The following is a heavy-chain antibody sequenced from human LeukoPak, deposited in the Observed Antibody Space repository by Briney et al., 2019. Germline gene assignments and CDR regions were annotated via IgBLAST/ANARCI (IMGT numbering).Heavy chain of an antibody. CDR3: AREPRRGYFDY. CDR1: GFTFSNYG. V-gene: IGHV3-30*12. Sequence: GGSLRLSCAASGFTFSNYGMHWVRQAPGKGLEWVAVISYGGSNKYYADSVKGRFTISRDNSKNTLYLQMNSLRAEDTAVYYCAREPRRGYFDYWGQGTLVTVSS. J-gene: IGHJ4*02. D-gene: IGHD3-10*01. CDR2: ISYGGSNK.